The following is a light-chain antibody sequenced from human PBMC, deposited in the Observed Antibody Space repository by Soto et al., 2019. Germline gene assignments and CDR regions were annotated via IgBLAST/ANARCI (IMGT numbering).Light chain of an antibody. CDR3: QQRQGIPYT. V-gene: IGKV1-39*01. Sequence: DIPMTQSPSSLSASVGDRVTITCRASQTISTYLNWYQQEPGKAPKLLIYAASSLQSGVPSRFSGSGSGTEFTLTISSLPPEDCAAYYCQQRQGIPYTFGQGTKLEIK. CDR1: QTISTY. J-gene: IGKJ2*01. CDR2: AAS.